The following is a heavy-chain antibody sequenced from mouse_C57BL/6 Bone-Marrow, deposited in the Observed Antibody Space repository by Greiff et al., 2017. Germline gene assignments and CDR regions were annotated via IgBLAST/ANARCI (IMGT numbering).Heavy chain of an antibody. J-gene: IGHJ4*01. V-gene: IGHV1-19*01. Sequence: VQLQQSGPVLVKPGASVKMSCKASGYTFTDYYMNWVKQSHGKSLEWIGVINPYNGGTSYNQKFKGKATLTVDKSSSTAYMELNSLTSEDSAVYYCARNCDYYAMDYWGQGTSVTVSS. CDR1: GYTFTDYY. CDR2: INPYNGGT. D-gene: IGHD4-1*01. CDR3: ARNCDYYAMDY.